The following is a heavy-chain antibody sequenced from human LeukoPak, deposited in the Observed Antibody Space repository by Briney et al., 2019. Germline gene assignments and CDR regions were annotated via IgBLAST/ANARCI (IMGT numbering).Heavy chain of an antibody. J-gene: IGHJ4*02. Sequence: GGSLRLSCAASGFTFSSYSVNWVRQAPGTGLEWVSYVSGSSSSIYYADSVKGRFTISRDNAKNSLYLQMNSLRAEDTAVYYCARARESHGYLFDYWGLGTLVTVSS. CDR1: GFTFSSYS. CDR2: VSGSSSSI. V-gene: IGHV3-48*04. D-gene: IGHD5-18*01. CDR3: ARARESHGYLFDY.